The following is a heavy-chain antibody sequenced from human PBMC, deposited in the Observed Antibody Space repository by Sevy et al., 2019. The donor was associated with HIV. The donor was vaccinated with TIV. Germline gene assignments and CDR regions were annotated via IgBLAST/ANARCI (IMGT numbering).Heavy chain of an antibody. J-gene: IGHJ3*02. CDR1: GGSISSYY. D-gene: IGHD5-12*01. CDR3: ARDIEMATMEGAFDI. Sequence: SETLSLTCTVSGGSISSYYWSWIRQPPGKGLEWIGYIYYSGSTNYNPSLKSRVTISVDTSKNQFSLKLSSVTAADTAVYYCARDIEMATMEGAFDIWRQGTMVTVSS. CDR2: IYYSGST. V-gene: IGHV4-59*01.